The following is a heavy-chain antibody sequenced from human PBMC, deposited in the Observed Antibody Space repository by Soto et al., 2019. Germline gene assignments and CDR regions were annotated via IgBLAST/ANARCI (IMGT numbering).Heavy chain of an antibody. CDR2: IPYDGSYQ. D-gene: IGHD3-3*01. CDR1: EFSFGSYG. CDR3: ARDDGFDDENGFAI. Sequence: QGQLVESGGGVVQPGSSLRLSCAASEFSFGSYGMHWVRQTPGKGLDWVAVIPYDGSYQHYADAVKGRFTISRDNSKNTLFLQMNSLRDEDTAVYFCARDDGFDDENGFAIWGQGTMVTVSS. V-gene: IGHV3-33*05. J-gene: IGHJ3*02.